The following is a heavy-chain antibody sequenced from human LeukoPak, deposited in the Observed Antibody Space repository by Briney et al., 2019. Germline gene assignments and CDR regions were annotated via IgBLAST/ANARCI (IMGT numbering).Heavy chain of an antibody. Sequence: SVKVSCKASGGTFSSYAISWVRQAPGQGLEWMGRIIPILGIANYAQKFQGRVTITADKSTSTAYMELSSLRSEDTAVYYCARDGYCSGGSCSKSYYYYSMDVWGQGTTVTVSS. CDR1: GGTFSSYA. CDR3: ARDGYCSGGSCSKSYYYYSMDV. V-gene: IGHV1-69*04. D-gene: IGHD2-15*01. CDR2: IIPILGIA. J-gene: IGHJ6*02.